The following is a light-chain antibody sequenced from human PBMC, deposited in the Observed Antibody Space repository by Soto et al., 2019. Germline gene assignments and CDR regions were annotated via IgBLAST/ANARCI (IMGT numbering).Light chain of an antibody. CDR2: DAS. Sequence: DIQMTQSPSSLSASVGDRVTITCRASQSISSYLNWYQQKPGKAPKLLIYDASSLESGVPSRFSGSGSGTEFTLTITSLQPDDFATYYCQQSYSTPSFGPGTKVDIK. J-gene: IGKJ3*01. CDR1: QSISSY. CDR3: QQSYSTPS. V-gene: IGKV1-39*01.